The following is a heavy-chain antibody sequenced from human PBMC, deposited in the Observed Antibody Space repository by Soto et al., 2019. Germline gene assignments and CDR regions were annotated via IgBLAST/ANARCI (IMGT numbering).Heavy chain of an antibody. D-gene: IGHD3-10*01. CDR2: ISYDGSNK. CDR3: AKGITMVRGVINPYYGMDV. Sequence: GGSLRLSCAASGFTFSSYGMHWVRQAPGKGLEWVAVISYDGSNKYYADSVKGRFTISRDNSKNTLYLQMNSLRAEDTAVYYCAKGITMVRGVINPYYGMDVWGQGTTVTVSS. J-gene: IGHJ6*02. CDR1: GFTFSSYG. V-gene: IGHV3-30*18.